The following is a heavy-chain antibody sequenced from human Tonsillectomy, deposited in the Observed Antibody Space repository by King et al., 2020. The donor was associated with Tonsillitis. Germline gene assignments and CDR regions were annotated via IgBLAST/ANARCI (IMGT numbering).Heavy chain of an antibody. CDR1: GFTFSDYY. Sequence: VQLVESGGGLVKPGGSLRLSCAASGFTFSDYYMSWIRQAPGKGLEWVSYISSSGSTIYYADSVKGRLTISRDNAKNSLYLQMNSLRAEDTAGYYCARGPRPDYYYYYGMDVWGQGTTVTVSS. V-gene: IGHV3-11*01. CDR2: ISSSGSTI. CDR3: ARGPRPDYYYYYGMDV. J-gene: IGHJ6*02.